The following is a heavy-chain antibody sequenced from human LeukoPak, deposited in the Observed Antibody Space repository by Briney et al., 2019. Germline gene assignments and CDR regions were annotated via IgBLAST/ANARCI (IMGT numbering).Heavy chain of an antibody. Sequence: SETLSLTCTVSGGSISSSSYYWGWIRQPPGKGLEWMGSIYYSGSTYYNPSLKSRVTISVDTSKNQFSLKLSSVTAADTAVYYCARHYYGSGSYHNFDYWGQGTLVTVSS. CDR2: IYYSGST. CDR1: GGSISSSSYY. V-gene: IGHV4-39*01. D-gene: IGHD3-10*01. CDR3: ARHYYGSGSYHNFDY. J-gene: IGHJ4*02.